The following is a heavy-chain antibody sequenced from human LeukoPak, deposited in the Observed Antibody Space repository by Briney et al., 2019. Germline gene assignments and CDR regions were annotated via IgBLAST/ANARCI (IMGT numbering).Heavy chain of an antibody. J-gene: IGHJ3*01. D-gene: IGHD2-21*02. CDR2: ISDIGTTQ. Sequence: GGSLRLSCAASGFTFRTYELNWVRQAPGKGLEWVSYISDIGTTQHYADSVKGRFIISRDNAQNTLYLQMNSLTAEDTAVYYCARDRSKVTAYDDALDLWGQGTMVIVSS. CDR1: GFTFRTYE. V-gene: IGHV3-48*03. CDR3: ARDRSKVTAYDDALDL.